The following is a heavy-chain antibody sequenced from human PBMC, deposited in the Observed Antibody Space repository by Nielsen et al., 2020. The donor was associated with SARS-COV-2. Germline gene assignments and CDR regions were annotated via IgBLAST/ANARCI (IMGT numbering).Heavy chain of an antibody. Sequence: SETLSLTFVVYGLSLSGYYWSWIRQPPGKFLDWFGEITQSGNINYNPSLKSRVTMSLDTSKNQFSLEVTSVTAADTAVYYCARGHLSSSYNSWGQGTLVTVSS. CDR2: ITQSGNI. CDR3: ARGHLSSSYNS. V-gene: IGHV4-34*01. CDR1: GLSLSGYY. J-gene: IGHJ5*02. D-gene: IGHD6-6*01.